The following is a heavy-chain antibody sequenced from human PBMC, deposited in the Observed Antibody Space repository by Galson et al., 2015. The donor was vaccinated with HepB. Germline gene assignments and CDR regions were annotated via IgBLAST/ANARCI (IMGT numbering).Heavy chain of an antibody. CDR2: ISHLRGYF. J-gene: IGHJ4*02. CDR3: VRDQAPGGPDY. Sequence: SLRLSCAASGFTFNDYAMNWVRQAPGKGLEWVSSISHLRGYFFYADSVKGRFTISRDNAKNAVYLHMNSLRAEDAAVYYCVRDQAPGGPDYWGQGTLGTVSS. D-gene: IGHD3-16*01. V-gene: IGHV3-21*06. CDR1: GFTFNDYA.